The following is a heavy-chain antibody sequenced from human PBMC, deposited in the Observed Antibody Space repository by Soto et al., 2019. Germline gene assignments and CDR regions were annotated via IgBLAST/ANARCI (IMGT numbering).Heavy chain of an antibody. V-gene: IGHV3-53*02. CDR3: AKKPPSTIQGWAFGMDV. Sequence: EVQLVETGGGLIQPGGSLRLSCLASGFSVTTNYIIWVRQPPGKGLELVSTTFTGGSTHYADSVKGRFSISRDTSKNTVSLQMNPLRVEDTAVYYCAKKPPSTIQGWAFGMDVRGQGTTVSVSS. D-gene: IGHD1-1*01. CDR2: TFTGGST. CDR1: GFSVTTNY. J-gene: IGHJ6*02.